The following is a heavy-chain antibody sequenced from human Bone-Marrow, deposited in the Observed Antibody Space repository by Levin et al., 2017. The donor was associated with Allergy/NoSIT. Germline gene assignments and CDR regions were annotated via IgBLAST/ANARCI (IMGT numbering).Heavy chain of an antibody. D-gene: IGHD2/OR15-2a*01. Sequence: GESLKISCAASGFTFSDAWMSWVRQAPGKGLEWVGRIKSKTHGGTTDYAAPVKGRFTISRDDSISTLYLHVNSLKTEDTAVYYCTGEVLPPTAEIDFWGQGTLVTVSS. CDR3: TGEVLPPTAEIDF. J-gene: IGHJ4*02. CDR1: GFTFSDAW. CDR2: IKSKTHGGTT. V-gene: IGHV3-15*01.